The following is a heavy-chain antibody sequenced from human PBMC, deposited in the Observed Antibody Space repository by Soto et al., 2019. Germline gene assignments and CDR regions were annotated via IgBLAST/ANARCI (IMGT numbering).Heavy chain of an antibody. CDR1: GFTFSSYS. CDR3: ARDSPSDP. J-gene: IGHJ5*02. V-gene: IGHV3-21*01. Sequence: PGGSLRLSCAASGFTFSSYSINWVRQAPGKGLEWVSSISSGSSYIYYADSVKGRFTISRDNAKNSLYLQMNSLRAEDTAVYYCARDSPSDPWGQGTLVTVSS. CDR2: ISSGSSYI.